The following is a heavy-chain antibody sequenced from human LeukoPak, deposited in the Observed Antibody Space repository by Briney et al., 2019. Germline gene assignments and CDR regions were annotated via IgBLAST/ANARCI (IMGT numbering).Heavy chain of an antibody. Sequence: GGSLRLSCAASGFTFSNAWMSWVRQAPGKGLEWVGRIKSKTDGGTTDYAAPVKGRFTISRDHSKNTLYLQMNSLKPEDTAVYYCTTGGRRSGSPIDYWGQGTLVTVSS. CDR2: IKSKTDGGTT. CDR3: TTGGRRSGSPIDY. V-gene: IGHV3-15*01. J-gene: IGHJ4*02. D-gene: IGHD5-12*01. CDR1: GFTFSNAW.